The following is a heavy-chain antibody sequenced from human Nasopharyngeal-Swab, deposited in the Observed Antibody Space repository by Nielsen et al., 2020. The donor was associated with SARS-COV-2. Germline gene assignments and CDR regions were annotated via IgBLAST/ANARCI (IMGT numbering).Heavy chain of an antibody. D-gene: IGHD4-23*01. CDR1: GGSISSYY. J-gene: IGHJ4*02. V-gene: IGHV4-59*01. Sequence: SETLSLTCTVSGGSISSYYWSWIRQPPGKGLEWIGYIYYSGRTNYNPSLKSRVTISVDTSKNQFSLKLSSVTAADTAVYYCARGAPMVVTSTYDYWGQGTLVTVSS. CDR2: IYYSGRT. CDR3: ARGAPMVVTSTYDY.